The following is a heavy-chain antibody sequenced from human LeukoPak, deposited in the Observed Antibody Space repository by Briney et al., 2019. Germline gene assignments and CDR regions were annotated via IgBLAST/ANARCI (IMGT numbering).Heavy chain of an antibody. J-gene: IGHJ5*02. D-gene: IGHD3-10*01. CDR3: ARDGGMVPYNWFDP. Sequence: GGSLRLSCAASGFTFSSYWMHWVRQAPGKGLVWVSRINSDGSSTSYDDSVKGRFTISIDNAKNPLYLQMNSLRAEDTAVYYCARDGGMVPYNWFDPWGQGTLVTVSS. CDR2: INSDGSST. V-gene: IGHV3-74*01. CDR1: GFTFSSYW.